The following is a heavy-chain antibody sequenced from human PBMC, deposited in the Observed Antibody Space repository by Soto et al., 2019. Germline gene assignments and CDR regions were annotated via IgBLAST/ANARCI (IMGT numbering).Heavy chain of an antibody. V-gene: IGHV4-30-2*01. J-gene: IGHJ6*02. CDR2: IYHSGST. CDR1: GGSISSGGYS. D-gene: IGHD6-13*01. Sequence: SETLSLTCAVSGGSISSGGYSWSWIRQPPGKGLEWIGYIYHSGSTYYNPSLKSRVTISVDRSKNQFSPKLSSVTAADTAVYYCARYQLRDPSLYSSSLYADSYYYGMDVWGQGTTITVSS. CDR3: ARYQLRDPSLYSSSLYADSYYYGMDV.